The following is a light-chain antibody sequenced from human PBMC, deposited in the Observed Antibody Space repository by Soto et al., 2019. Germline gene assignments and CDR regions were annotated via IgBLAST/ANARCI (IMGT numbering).Light chain of an antibody. CDR2: DTS. Sequence: EIVLTQSPATLSLSPGERATLSCRASQSVGNFIAWYQQKPGQAPRLLIYDTSNRFTGIPARFSGSGSGTDFTLTINSLESEDSAVFYCQQRSAWPLTFGGGTRVVIK. V-gene: IGKV3-11*01. J-gene: IGKJ4*01. CDR3: QQRSAWPLT. CDR1: QSVGNF.